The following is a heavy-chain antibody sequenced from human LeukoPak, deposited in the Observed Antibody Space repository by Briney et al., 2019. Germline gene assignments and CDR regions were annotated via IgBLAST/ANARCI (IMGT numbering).Heavy chain of an antibody. J-gene: IGHJ4*02. CDR1: GFTFSSYW. V-gene: IGHV3-74*01. Sequence: PGGSLRLSCAASGFTFSSYWMRWVRQAPGKGLVWVSRINSDESTTNYADSVKGRFTISRDNAKNTLYLQMNSLRAEDTAVYYCARGSYYLDCWGQGILVTVSS. CDR2: INSDESTT. CDR3: ARGSYYLDC.